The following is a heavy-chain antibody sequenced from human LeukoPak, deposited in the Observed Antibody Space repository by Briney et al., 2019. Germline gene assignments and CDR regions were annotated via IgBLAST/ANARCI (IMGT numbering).Heavy chain of an antibody. CDR1: GFTFSSYS. V-gene: IGHV3-21*01. Sequence: GGSLRLSCAASGFTFSSYSMNWVRQAPGRGLEWVSSISSSSSYIYYADSVKGRFTISRDNAKNSLYLLMNSLTAEDTAVYYCAREGGQMSFFDMWGQGTMVTVTS. CDR3: AREGGQMSFFDM. J-gene: IGHJ3*02. CDR2: ISSSSSYI. D-gene: IGHD5-24*01.